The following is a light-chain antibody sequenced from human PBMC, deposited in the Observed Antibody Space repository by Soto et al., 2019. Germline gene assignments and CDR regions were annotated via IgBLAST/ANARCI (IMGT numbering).Light chain of an antibody. Sequence: EIVMTQSPATLSVSPGERATLSCRASQSVSSNLAWYQQKPCQAPRLLIYGASTRATGIPARFSGSGSGTEFTLTISSLQSEDFAVYYCQQYNNWPLTLGGGTKVEIK. J-gene: IGKJ4*01. CDR3: QQYNNWPLT. V-gene: IGKV3-15*01. CDR2: GAS. CDR1: QSVSSN.